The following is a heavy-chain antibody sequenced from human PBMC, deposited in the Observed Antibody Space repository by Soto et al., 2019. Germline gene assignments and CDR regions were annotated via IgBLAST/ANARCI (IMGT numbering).Heavy chain of an antibody. V-gene: IGHV1-8*01. Sequence: ASVKVACKTSGYTFTTYDINWVRQATGQGLEWMGWINPNADKTGFAQKFQGRVTMTRDTSINTVYMELNNVRSEDTAVYYCARQRRGTWYYFDHWGQGTLVTVSS. D-gene: IGHD3-16*01. CDR1: GYTFTTYD. J-gene: IGHJ4*02. CDR2: INPNADKT. CDR3: ARQRRGTWYYFDH.